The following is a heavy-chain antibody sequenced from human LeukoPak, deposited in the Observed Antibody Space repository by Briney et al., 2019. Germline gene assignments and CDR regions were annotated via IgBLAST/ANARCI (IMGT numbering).Heavy chain of an antibody. CDR3: AKSRGSGSSMPRGVNFDY. CDR2: INQDGSEK. J-gene: IGHJ4*02. Sequence: GGSLRLSCAASGFTFSSYWMTWVRQAPGKWLDWVSSINQDGSEKYYGDSVKGRFTISRDNAKNSLYLQMNSLRDEDTAVYYCAKSRGSGSSMPRGVNFDYWGQATLVTVSS. V-gene: IGHV3-7*03. D-gene: IGHD3-10*01. CDR1: GFTFSSYW.